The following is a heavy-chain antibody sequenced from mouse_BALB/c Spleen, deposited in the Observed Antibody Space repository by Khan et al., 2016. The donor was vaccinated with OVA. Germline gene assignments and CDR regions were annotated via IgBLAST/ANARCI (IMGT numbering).Heavy chain of an antibody. CDR2: IWSDGST. D-gene: IGHD2-10*01. V-gene: IGHV2-6-1*01. J-gene: IGHJ4*01. Sequence: QVQLKESGPGLVAPSQSLSITCTISGFSLTNYGVHLVRQPPGKGLEWLVVIWSDGSTTYNSALKSRLTISKDNSKSQVFLKMNSIQTDDTAMYFCARQPYYHYNIMDYWGQGTSVTVSS. CDR1: GFSLTNYG. CDR3: ARQPYYHYNIMDY.